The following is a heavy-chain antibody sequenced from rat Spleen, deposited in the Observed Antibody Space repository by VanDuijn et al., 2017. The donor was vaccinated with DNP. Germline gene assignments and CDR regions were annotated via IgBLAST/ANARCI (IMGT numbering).Heavy chain of an antibody. CDR1: GFTFNTYW. Sequence: EVQLVESGGDLVQPGRSLKLSCVASGFTFNTYWMTWIRQVPGKGLEWVASITSSGGSTYYPDSVKGRFTISRDQTKSILYLQMDNLGSEDTATYFCGRRRSSYDYWGQGTMVTVSS. CDR3: GRRRSSYDY. V-gene: IGHV5-31*01. CDR2: ITSSGGST. D-gene: IGHD1-2*01. J-gene: IGHJ2*01.